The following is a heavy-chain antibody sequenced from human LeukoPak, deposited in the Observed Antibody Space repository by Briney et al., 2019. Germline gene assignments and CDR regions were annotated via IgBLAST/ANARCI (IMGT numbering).Heavy chain of an antibody. CDR2: INHSGST. J-gene: IGHJ4*02. CDR1: GGSFSGYY. V-gene: IGHV4-34*01. CDR3: TRGGRSYYGSGSYYNY. D-gene: IGHD3-10*01. Sequence: SETLSLTCAVYGGSFSGYYWSWIRQPPGKGPEWIGEINHSGSTNYNPSLKSRVTTSVDTSKNQFSLKLSSVTAADTAVYYCTRGGRSYYGSGSYYNYWSQGTLVTVSS.